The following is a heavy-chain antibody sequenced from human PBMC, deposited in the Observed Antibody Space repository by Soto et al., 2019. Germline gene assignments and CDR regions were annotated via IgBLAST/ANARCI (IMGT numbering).Heavy chain of an antibody. CDR1: GFSFRDAW. J-gene: IGHJ4*02. CDR2: IKKDGSEK. Sequence: GGSLRLSCAASGFSFRDAWMSWVRQAPGKGPEWVAKIKKDGSEKYYVDSVKGRFTISRDNARSSLYLQMNSLTADDTAVYYCATNAFWGQGSLVTVSS. D-gene: IGHD2-2*01. CDR3: ATNAF. V-gene: IGHV3-7*01.